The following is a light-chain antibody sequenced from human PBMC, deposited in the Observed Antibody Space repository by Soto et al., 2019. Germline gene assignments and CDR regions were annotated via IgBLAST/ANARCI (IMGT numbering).Light chain of an antibody. CDR2: SNN. Sequence: QSVLTQPPSASGTPGQRVTISCSGSSSNIGSNTVNWYQQLPGTAPKLLIYSNNQRPSGVPDRFSGSKSGTSASLAISGLQSEYEADYYCAAWDDSLITFGGGTKLTVL. CDR1: SSNIGSNT. J-gene: IGLJ2*01. CDR3: AAWDDSLIT. V-gene: IGLV1-44*01.